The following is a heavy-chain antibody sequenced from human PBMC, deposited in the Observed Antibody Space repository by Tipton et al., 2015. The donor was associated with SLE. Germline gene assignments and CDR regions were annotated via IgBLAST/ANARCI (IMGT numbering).Heavy chain of an antibody. CDR3: ARDRGNTLVQY. CDR2: IYVTAGGST. D-gene: IGHD3-10*01. J-gene: IGHJ4*02. V-gene: IGHV4-4*08. CDR1: GGSVSGFY. Sequence: TLSLTCTVSGGSVSGFYWSWIRQPPGKGLAWIGYIYVTAGGSTSYNPYLKSRITISADTSRNQFFLTLSSLTAADTAVYYCARDRGNTLVQYWGQGTLVTVSS.